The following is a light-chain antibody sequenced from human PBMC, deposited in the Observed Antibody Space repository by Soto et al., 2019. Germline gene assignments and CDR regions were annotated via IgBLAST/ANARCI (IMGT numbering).Light chain of an antibody. CDR3: CSYADGSIYF. CDR2: YVD. Sequence: QSALTQPASVSGSPGQSITISCTGTSRDVGAYDYVSWYLQYPDKAPQLLIYYVDQRPSGVSSRFSGSKSGNTASLTISGLQAEDEGDYYCCSYADGSIYFSGPGTKVTVL. CDR1: SRDVGAYDY. V-gene: IGLV2-14*03. J-gene: IGLJ1*01.